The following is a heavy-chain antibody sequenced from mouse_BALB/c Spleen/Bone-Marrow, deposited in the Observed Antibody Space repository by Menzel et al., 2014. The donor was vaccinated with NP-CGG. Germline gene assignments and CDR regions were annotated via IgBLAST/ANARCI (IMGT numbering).Heavy chain of an antibody. V-gene: IGHV1-14*01. CDR2: INPYNEGS. D-gene: IGHD1-1*01. CDR1: GYTFTRYV. J-gene: IGHJ2*01. CDR3: ARERDYGDYVDY. Sequence: EVKLVESGPELVKPGASVKMTCKASGYTFTRYVIHWVRQKPGQGLDWIGYINPYNEGSKYNEKFKGEATLTSDKSSHTAYMELSSLTSDDSAVYYCARERDYGDYVDYWGQGTTLTVSS.